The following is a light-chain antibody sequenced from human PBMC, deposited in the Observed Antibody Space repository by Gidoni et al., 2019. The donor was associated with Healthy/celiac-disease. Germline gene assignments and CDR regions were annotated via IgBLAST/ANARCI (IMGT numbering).Light chain of an antibody. CDR3: QQYNSYSPVYT. CDR1: QSISSW. Sequence: DIQMTQSPSTLSASVGDRVTITCRASQSISSWLAWYQQKPGKAPKLLIYKASSLESGVPSRFSGSGSGTEFTLTISSLQPDDFATYYCQQYNSYSPVYTFXXXTKLEIK. J-gene: IGKJ2*01. V-gene: IGKV1-5*03. CDR2: KAS.